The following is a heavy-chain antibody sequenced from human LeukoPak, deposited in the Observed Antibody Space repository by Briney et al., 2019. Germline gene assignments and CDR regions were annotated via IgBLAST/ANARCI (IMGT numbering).Heavy chain of an antibody. CDR1: GYSFTNNW. CDR2: TYPGDSNT. V-gene: IGHV5-51*01. J-gene: IGHJ4*02. CDR3: ARRRYYDSSGENYFDY. D-gene: IGHD3-22*01. Sequence: GESLKISCKGSGYSFTNNWIGWVRQMPGKGLEWMGITYPGDSNTRYSPSFQGQVTISADKSISSAHLQWSSLKASDTAMYYCARRRYYDSSGENYFDYWGQGTLVTVSS.